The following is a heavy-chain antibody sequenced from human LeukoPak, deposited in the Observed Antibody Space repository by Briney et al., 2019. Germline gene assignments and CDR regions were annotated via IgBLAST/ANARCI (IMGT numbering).Heavy chain of an antibody. CDR1: GFTFTSYV. Sequence: GGSLRLSCAASGFTFTSYVMTWVRQAPGKGLEWVSAISGNGSSTYYADSVKGRFTISRDNSKNTLYLQMNSLRAEDTAVYYCGGSGSYYRLDYWGQGTLVTVSS. J-gene: IGHJ4*02. CDR3: GGSGSYYRLDY. D-gene: IGHD3-10*01. CDR2: ISGNGSST. V-gene: IGHV3-23*01.